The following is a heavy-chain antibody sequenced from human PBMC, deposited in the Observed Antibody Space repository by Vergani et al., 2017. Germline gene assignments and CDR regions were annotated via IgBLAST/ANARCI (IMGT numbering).Heavy chain of an antibody. CDR1: GYTFTSYA. Sequence: QVQLVQSGAEVKKPGASVKVSCKASGYTFTSYAMHWVRQAPGQRLEWMGWINAGNGNTKYSQKFQGRVTITRDTSASTAYMELSSLRSEDTAVYYCARGAYTYYGILTGYQKGSFDYWGQGTLVTVSS. CDR3: ARGAYTYYGILTGYQKGSFDY. J-gene: IGHJ4*02. D-gene: IGHD3-9*01. V-gene: IGHV1-3*01. CDR2: INAGNGNT.